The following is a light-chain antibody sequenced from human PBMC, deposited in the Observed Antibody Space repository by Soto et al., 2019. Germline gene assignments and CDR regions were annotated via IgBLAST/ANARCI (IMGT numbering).Light chain of an antibody. V-gene: IGKV2-28*01. CDR3: MQALETPYT. CDR2: LGS. Sequence: EIVMTQSPPSLTVTPGEPASISCRSSQRLQHSNGNTFLDWYLEKPGQSPQLLIYLGSNRASGVPDRVSGSEAGTDFTLKISRVEAEDVRVYYCMQALETPYTFGQGTKLEIK. CDR1: QRLQHSNGNTF. J-gene: IGKJ2*01.